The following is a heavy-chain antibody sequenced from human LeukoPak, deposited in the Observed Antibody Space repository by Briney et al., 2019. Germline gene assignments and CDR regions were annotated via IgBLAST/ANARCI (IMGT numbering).Heavy chain of an antibody. CDR2: ISYDGSNK. Sequence: GSLRLSCAASGFTFRSYGMHWVRQAPGKGLGWGAVISYDGSNKYYADSVKGRFTISRDNSKNTLYLQMNSLRAEDTAVYYCARDAEDYWGQGTLVTVSS. CDR3: ARDAEDY. J-gene: IGHJ4*02. CDR1: GFTFRSYG. V-gene: IGHV3-30*19.